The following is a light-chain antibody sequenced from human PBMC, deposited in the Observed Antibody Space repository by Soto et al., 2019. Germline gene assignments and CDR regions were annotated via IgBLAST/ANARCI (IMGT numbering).Light chain of an antibody. CDR1: QTISTG. V-gene: IGKV1-5*01. CDR2: DAS. J-gene: IGKJ1*01. CDR3: QQYTNTNNPWM. Sequence: DIQVTQSPPTLSASVGDRVTITCRASQTISTGMAWYQQKPGKATKLLVYDASTLQSGVASRFSGSGSGTEFTLIISGLQHDDSATYYCQQYTNTNNPWMFGQGTKVEI.